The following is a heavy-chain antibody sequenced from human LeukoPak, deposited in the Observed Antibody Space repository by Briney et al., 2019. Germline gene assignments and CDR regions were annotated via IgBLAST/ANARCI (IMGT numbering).Heavy chain of an antibody. CDR2: IYYSGDT. D-gene: IGHD3-10*01. J-gene: IGHJ4*02. V-gene: IGHV4-39*01. Sequence: SETLSLTWSVSGGSISSSSYPWDWIRQSPGKGLEWIGDIYYSGDTHYKPSLKSRLTISVDTSKNQFSLRLSSVTAADTAVYYCARTISIRSDTWGDIKYFDYWGQGTLVTVSS. CDR1: GGSISSSSYP. CDR3: ARTISIRSDTWGDIKYFDY.